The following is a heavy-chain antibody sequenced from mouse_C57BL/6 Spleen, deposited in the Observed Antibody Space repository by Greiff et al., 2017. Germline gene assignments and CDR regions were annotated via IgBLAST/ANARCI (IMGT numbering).Heavy chain of an antibody. V-gene: IGHV5-16*01. D-gene: IGHD1-1*01. CDR3: ARETTVVSHWYFDV. J-gene: IGHJ1*03. CDR1: GFTFSDYY. CDR2: INYDGSST. Sequence: EVQGVEPEGGLVQPGSSMKFSCTASGFTFSDYYMAWVRQVPEKGLEWVANINYDGSSTYYLDSLKSRFIISRDNAKNILYLQMSSLKSEDTDTYDCARETTVVSHWYFDVWGTGTTVTVSS.